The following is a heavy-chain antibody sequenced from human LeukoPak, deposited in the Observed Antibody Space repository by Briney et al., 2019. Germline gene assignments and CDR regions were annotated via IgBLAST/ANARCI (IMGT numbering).Heavy chain of an antibody. CDR1: GFTFSSYS. V-gene: IGHV3-21*01. D-gene: IGHD4-23*01. Sequence: GGSLRLSCAASGFTFSSYSMNWVRQAPGKGLEWVSSISSSSSYIYYADSVKGRFTISRDNAKNSLYLQTNSPRAEDTAVYYCAREGGKGDAFDIWGQGTMVTVSS. J-gene: IGHJ3*02. CDR3: AREGGKGDAFDI. CDR2: ISSSSSYI.